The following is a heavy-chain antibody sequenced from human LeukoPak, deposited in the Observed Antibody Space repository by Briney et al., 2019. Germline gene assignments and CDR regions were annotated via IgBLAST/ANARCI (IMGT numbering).Heavy chain of an antibody. J-gene: IGHJ4*02. D-gene: IGHD4-23*01. CDR2: INPSGDFR. CDR1: GYTFGTHW. V-gene: IGHV1-46*01. Sequence: ASVKVSCKASGYTFGTHWMHWVRQAPGQGLEWMGIINPSGDFRSYAQKFQGRVTVTRDMSTRTVYMELSSLRSEDTAVYYCARNLYGGNSWDVFDYWGQGTLVTVSS. CDR3: ARNLYGGNSWDVFDY.